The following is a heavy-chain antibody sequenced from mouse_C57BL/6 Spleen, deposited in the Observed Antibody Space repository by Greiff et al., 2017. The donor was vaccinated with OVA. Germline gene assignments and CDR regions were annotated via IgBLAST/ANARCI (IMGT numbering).Heavy chain of an antibody. CDR3: ARGSSYVRFAY. CDR2: INPYNGGT. D-gene: IGHD1-1*01. V-gene: IGHV1-19*01. CDR1: GYTFTDYY. J-gene: IGHJ3*01. Sequence: VQLQQSGPVLVKPGASVKMSCKASGYTFTDYYMNWVKQSHGKSLEWIGVINPYNGGTSYNQKFKGKATLTVDKSSSTAYMELNSLTSEDSAVYYCARGSSYVRFAYWGQGTLVTVSA.